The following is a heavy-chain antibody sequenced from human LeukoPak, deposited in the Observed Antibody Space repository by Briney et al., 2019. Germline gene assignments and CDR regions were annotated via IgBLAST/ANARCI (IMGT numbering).Heavy chain of an antibody. V-gene: IGHV4-59*01. CDR2: IYYIGST. CDR3: ASHKGRATAVDY. Sequence: SETLSLTCTVSGGSFSSYYWTWIRQPPGKGLQWIGYIYYIGSTSYNPSLKSRVAMSVDTSKNQFSLKLGSVTAADTAVYYCASHKGRATAVDYWGQGTLVTVSS. CDR1: GGSFSSYY. J-gene: IGHJ4*02. D-gene: IGHD2-21*02.